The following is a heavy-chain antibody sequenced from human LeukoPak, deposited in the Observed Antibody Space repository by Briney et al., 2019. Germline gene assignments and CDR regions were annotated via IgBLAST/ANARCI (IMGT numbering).Heavy chain of an antibody. J-gene: IGHJ4*02. CDR3: ARLHWYCSSTSCYTGDYFDY. D-gene: IGHD2-2*01. CDR2: IYPGDSDT. Sequence: GESLKISCKGSGYSFTSYWIGWVRQMPGKGLEWMGIIYPGDSDTRYSPSFQGQVTISADKSISTAYLQWSSLKASDTATYYCARLHWYCSSTSCYTGDYFDYWGQGTLVTVFS. CDR1: GYSFTSYW. V-gene: IGHV5-51*01.